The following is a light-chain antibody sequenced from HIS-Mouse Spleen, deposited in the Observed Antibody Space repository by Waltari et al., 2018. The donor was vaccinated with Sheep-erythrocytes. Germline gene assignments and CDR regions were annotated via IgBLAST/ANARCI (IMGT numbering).Light chain of an antibody. CDR1: SPNIGSNY. CDR3: AAWDDSLSGNWV. J-gene: IGLJ3*02. Sequence: QSVLTQPPSASGTPGQRVTISCSGSSPNIGSNYVYWYQQLPGKAPKLLLYRNKPRPAGVPHRFSGSKCGTSASMAFSGRRSEDEADYYCAAWDDSLSGNWVFGGGTKLTVL. V-gene: IGLV1-47*01. CDR2: RNK.